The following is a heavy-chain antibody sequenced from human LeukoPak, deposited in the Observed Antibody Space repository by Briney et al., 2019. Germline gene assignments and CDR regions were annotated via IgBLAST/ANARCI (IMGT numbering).Heavy chain of an antibody. Sequence: GGSLRLSCAASGFTFNRYGMSRVRQAPGKGLEWVSAISGSGGTSYYADSVKGRFTISRDNSKNTLYLQMNSLRAEDTAVYYCAKDPRGVGHWGQGTLVTVSS. J-gene: IGHJ1*01. CDR1: GFTFNRYG. V-gene: IGHV3-23*01. CDR2: ISGSGGTS. CDR3: AKDPRGVGH. D-gene: IGHD3-10*01.